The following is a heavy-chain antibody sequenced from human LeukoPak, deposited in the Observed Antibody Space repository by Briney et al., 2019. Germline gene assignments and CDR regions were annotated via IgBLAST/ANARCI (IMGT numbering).Heavy chain of an antibody. CDR3: ARRDCTTGACRFDD. J-gene: IGHJ4*02. Sequence: ASMKVSCKASGHTFTNDEIHWVRQATGQGLEWMGWMNPSSGNTGYAQKFQGRLTMTRNTSISTAYMDLSSLRSDDTAVYYCARRDCTTGACRFDDWGQGTRVSVSP. CDR2: MNPSSGNT. CDR1: GHTFTNDE. D-gene: IGHD2-8*01. V-gene: IGHV1-8*01.